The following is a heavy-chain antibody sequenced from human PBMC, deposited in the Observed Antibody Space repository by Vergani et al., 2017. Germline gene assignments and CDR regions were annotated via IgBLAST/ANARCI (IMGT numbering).Heavy chain of an antibody. CDR2: INPSGGST. CDR3: ARDMCSGGSCYGGYIQH. D-gene: IGHD2-15*01. J-gene: IGHJ1*01. V-gene: IGHV1-46*01. CDR1: GYTFTSYY. Sequence: QVPLVQSGAEVKKPGASVKVSCKASGYTFTSYYMHWVRQAPGQGLEWMGIINPSGGSTSYAQKFQGRVTMTRDTSTSTVYMELSSLRSEDTAVYYCARDMCSGGSCYGGYIQHWGQGTLVTVSS.